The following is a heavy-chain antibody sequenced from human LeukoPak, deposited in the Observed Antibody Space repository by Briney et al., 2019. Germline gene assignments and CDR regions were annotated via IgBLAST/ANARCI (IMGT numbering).Heavy chain of an antibody. CDR1: GFIVSSNY. CDR2: ISDSGDYT. CDR3: AKDTSIGKYCTNGVCSPFDY. V-gene: IGHV3-53*01. J-gene: IGHJ4*02. D-gene: IGHD2-8*01. Sequence: GGSLRLSCAASGFIVSSNYMSWVRQAPGQGLEWVSVISDSGDYTSYADSVRGRFTISRDNSRNTLYLQMISLRPEDTAVYYCAKDTSIGKYCTNGVCSPFDYWGQGTLVTVSS.